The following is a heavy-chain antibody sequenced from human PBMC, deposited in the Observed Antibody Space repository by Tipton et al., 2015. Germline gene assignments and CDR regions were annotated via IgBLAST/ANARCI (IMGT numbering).Heavy chain of an antibody. J-gene: IGHJ4*02. Sequence: TLSLTCTVSGGSVSSGTYYWSWIRQPPGKGLEWIGYIYYSGSTNYNPSLKSRVTISVDTSKNQFSLTVTSVTAADTAVYYCACQDYDSLTRDYQTVDYWGQGTLVTVSS. CDR3: ACQDYDSLTRDYQTVDY. CDR2: IYYSGST. D-gene: IGHD3-9*01. V-gene: IGHV4-61*01. CDR1: GGSVSSGTYY.